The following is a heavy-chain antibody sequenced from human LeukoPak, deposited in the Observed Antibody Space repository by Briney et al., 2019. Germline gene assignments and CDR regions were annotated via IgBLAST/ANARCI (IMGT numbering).Heavy chain of an antibody. J-gene: IGHJ6*03. CDR1: GFTFSSYS. Sequence: GGSLRLSCAASGFTFSSYSMNWVRQAPGKGLEWVSSISSSSSYIYYADSVKGRFTISRDNAKNSLYLQMNSLRAEDTAVYYCARDSPNCSGTSCYTIWMVSSYYYYMDVWGKGTTVTVSS. CDR3: ARDSPNCSGTSCYTIWMVSSYYYYMDV. CDR2: ISSSSSYI. V-gene: IGHV3-21*01. D-gene: IGHD2-2*02.